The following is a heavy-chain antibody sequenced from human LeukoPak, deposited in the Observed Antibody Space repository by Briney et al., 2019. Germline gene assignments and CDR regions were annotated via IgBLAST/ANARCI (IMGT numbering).Heavy chain of an antibody. CDR3: ARRTTVTTINIFDY. CDR1: GYTFTGYY. V-gene: IGHV1-2*02. D-gene: IGHD4-17*01. Sequence: ASVKVSCKASGYTFTGYYMHWVRQAPGQGLEWMGWLNPNSGGTNYAQKFQGRVTMTRDTSISTAYMELSRLRSDDTAVYYCARRTTVTTINIFDYWGQGTLVTVSS. CDR2: LNPNSGGT. J-gene: IGHJ4*02.